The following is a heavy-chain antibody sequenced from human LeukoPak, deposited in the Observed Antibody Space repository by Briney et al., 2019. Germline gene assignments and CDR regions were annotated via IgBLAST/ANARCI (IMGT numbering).Heavy chain of an antibody. CDR1: GFTFSSYT. Sequence: GGSLRLSCAASGFTFSSYTMHWVRQAPGMGLQWVAVISYDGSYIYSSDSVKGRFTISRDSSKNTLYLQMNNPTTDDTAVYYCARGTAVTALFDYWGQGTLVTVSS. CDR2: ISYDGSYI. D-gene: IGHD4-17*01. V-gene: IGHV3-30*14. CDR3: ARGTAVTALFDY. J-gene: IGHJ4*02.